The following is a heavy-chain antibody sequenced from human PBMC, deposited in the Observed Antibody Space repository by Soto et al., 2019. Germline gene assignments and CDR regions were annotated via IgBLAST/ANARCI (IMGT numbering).Heavy chain of an antibody. Sequence: QVQLVQSGAEVKKPGASVKVSCKASGYTFTSYDINWVLQATGQGLEWMGWMNPNRGNTGYAQKFQGRVTMTRNTSISKAYMELSSLRSKDTAVDYCVRVRRELPYNWFDPWGQGTLVTVSS. CDR3: VRVRRELPYNWFDP. V-gene: IGHV1-8*01. J-gene: IGHJ5*02. CDR1: GYTFTSYD. D-gene: IGHD1-26*01. CDR2: MNPNRGNT.